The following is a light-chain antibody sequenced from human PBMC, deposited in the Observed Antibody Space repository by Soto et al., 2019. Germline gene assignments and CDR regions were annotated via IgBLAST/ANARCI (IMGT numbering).Light chain of an antibody. CDR2: EVT. J-gene: IGLJ2*01. CDR1: SSDVGAYKY. V-gene: IGLV2-14*01. Sequence: QSALTQPASLSGSPGQSIIISCAGTSSDVGAYKYVSWYQQHPGKAPKLLIYEVTNRPSGVSNRFSGSKSGNTASLTISGLQAEDEADYYCSSYTSSSTLVFGGGTKVTVL. CDR3: SSYTSSSTLV.